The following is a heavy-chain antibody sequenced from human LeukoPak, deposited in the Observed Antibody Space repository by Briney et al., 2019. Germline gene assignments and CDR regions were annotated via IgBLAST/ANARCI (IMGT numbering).Heavy chain of an antibody. Sequence: GGSLRLSCAASGFSLKNYWMHWVRQAPGKGLVWVANMNGDGSGINYADSVKGRFTISRDNAKNTLYLQMNSLRADDTALYYCARETESFDDWGQGTLVTVSS. V-gene: IGHV3-74*01. CDR1: GFSLKNYW. CDR3: ARETESFDD. CDR2: MNGDGSGI. J-gene: IGHJ4*02.